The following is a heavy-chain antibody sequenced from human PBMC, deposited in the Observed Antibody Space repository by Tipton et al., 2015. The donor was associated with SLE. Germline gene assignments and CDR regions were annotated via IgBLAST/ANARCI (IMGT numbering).Heavy chain of an antibody. CDR1: GDSINSHY. V-gene: IGHV4-59*11. J-gene: IGHJ3*02. CDR3: ARDLFAFDI. CDR2: IYYSGST. Sequence: TLSLTCTVSGDSINSHYWSWIRQPPGKGLEWIGYIYYSGSTNYNPSLKSRVTISVDTSKNQFSLKLSSVTAADTAVYYCARDLFAFDIWGQGTMVTVSS.